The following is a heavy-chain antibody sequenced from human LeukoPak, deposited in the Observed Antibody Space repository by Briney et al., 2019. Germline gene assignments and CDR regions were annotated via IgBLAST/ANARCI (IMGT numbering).Heavy chain of an antibody. CDR3: ASGGIYYGAAFDF. CDR1: GFTFSSYA. J-gene: IGHJ4*02. CDR2: ISGSGGST. D-gene: IGHD1-26*01. V-gene: IGHV3-23*01. Sequence: AGGSLRLSCAASGFTFSSYAMSWVRQAPGKGLEWVSAISGSGGSTYYADSVKGRFTISRDNAKNSLYLQMNSLRAEDTALYYCASGGIYYGAAFDFWGQGTLVTVSS.